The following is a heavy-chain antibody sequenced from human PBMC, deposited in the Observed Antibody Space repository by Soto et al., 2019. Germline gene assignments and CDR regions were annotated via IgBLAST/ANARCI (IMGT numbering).Heavy chain of an antibody. J-gene: IGHJ5*01. CDR2: INSDGSHT. V-gene: IGHV3-74*01. Sequence: EVQLVESGGGLVQPGGSLRLSCAASGFTFFAYWIHWVRQVPGKRLVWVSRINSDGSHTSYADSVRGGFTISRDNSKNTVYLQMNRLTAEDTAVYYCAKEGDYGDCAGDNAFDSWGEGSLVTFSS. CDR1: GFTFFAYW. CDR3: AKEGDYGDCAGDNAFDS. D-gene: IGHD4-17*01.